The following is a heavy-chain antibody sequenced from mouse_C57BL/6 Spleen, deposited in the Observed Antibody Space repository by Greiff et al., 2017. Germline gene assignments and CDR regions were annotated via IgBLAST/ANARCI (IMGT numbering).Heavy chain of an antibody. V-gene: IGHV2-9-1*01. CDR3: ATSDGYYGGFDY. CDR2: IWTGGGT. Sequence: QVQLKESGPGLVAPSQSLSITCTVSGFSLTSYAISWVRQPPGKGLEWLGVIWTGGGTHYNSALKSRLSISKDNSKSQVFLKMNSLQTDDTARYYCATSDGYYGGFDYWGQGTTLTVSS. CDR1: GFSLTSYA. D-gene: IGHD2-3*01. J-gene: IGHJ2*01.